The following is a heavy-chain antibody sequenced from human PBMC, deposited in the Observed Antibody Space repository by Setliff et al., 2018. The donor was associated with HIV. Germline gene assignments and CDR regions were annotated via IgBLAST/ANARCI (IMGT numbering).Heavy chain of an antibody. Sequence: GASVKVSCKASGGTFSSYAISWVRQAPGQGLEWMGGIIPIFGTANYAQKFLGRATITADESTNTSYMELTSLRSEDTAVYFCARDSHCSGPSCYSGGQFFDYWGQGTLVTVSS. CDR2: IIPIFGTA. CDR3: ARDSHCSGPSCYSGGQFFDY. CDR1: GGTFSSYA. V-gene: IGHV1-69*13. J-gene: IGHJ4*02. D-gene: IGHD2-15*01.